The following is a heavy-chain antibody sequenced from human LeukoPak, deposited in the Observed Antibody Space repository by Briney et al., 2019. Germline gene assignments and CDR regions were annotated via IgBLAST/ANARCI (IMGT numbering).Heavy chain of an antibody. J-gene: IGHJ6*02. D-gene: IGHD3-10*01. CDR3: ARDGSGIDYYYYGMDV. Sequence: SSETLSLTCTVSGVSISSGGYYWSWIRQHPGKGLEWIGYIYYSGSTYYNPSLKSRVTISVDTSKNQFSLKLSSVTAADTAVYYCARDGSGIDYYYYGMDVWGQGTTVTVSS. V-gene: IGHV4-31*03. CDR2: IYYSGST. CDR1: GVSISSGGYY.